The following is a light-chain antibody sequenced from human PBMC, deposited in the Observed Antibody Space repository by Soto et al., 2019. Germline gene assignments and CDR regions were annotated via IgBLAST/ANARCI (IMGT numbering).Light chain of an antibody. CDR1: LGIGNY. CDR3: QQANSFPLT. CDR2: AAS. J-gene: IGKJ5*01. Sequence: DIQLTQSPSFMSASVGDTVTITCRASLGIGNYLAWYQQKPGKAPKLLIYAASTLQRGVPSRFSGSGSGTDFTLTISSLQPEDFATYYCQQANSFPLTFGQGTRLEIK. V-gene: IGKV1-9*01.